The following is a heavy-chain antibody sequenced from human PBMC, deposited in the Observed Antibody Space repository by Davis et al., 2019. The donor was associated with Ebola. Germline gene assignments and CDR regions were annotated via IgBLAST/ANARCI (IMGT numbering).Heavy chain of an antibody. CDR1: GFTFSSYS. D-gene: IGHD3-22*01. CDR2: ISSSSSTI. J-gene: IGHJ4*02. Sequence: PGGSLRLSCAASGFTFSSYSMNWVRQAPGKGLEWVSYISSSSSTIYYADSMKGRFTISRDNAKNSLYLQMNSLRDEDTAVYYCARESYYYDSSGYTYYFDYWGQGTLVTVSS. V-gene: IGHV3-48*02. CDR3: ARESYYYDSSGYTYYFDY.